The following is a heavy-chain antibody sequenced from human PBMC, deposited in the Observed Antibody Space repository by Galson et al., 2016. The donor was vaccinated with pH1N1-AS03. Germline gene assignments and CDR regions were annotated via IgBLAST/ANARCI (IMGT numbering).Heavy chain of an antibody. D-gene: IGHD3-3*01. CDR3: ARGGVKVPKNLETFDI. J-gene: IGHJ3*02. V-gene: IGHV4-31*02. CDR2: IYDSGRS. CDR1: GITFSGYW. Sequence: LRLSCAASGITFSGYWMTWIRQHPGKDLEWIGYIYDSGRSYFNPSLKSRLAISVDTSKNQFSLKVRSVTAADTAVYYCARGGVKVPKNLETFDIWGRGTMVTVSS.